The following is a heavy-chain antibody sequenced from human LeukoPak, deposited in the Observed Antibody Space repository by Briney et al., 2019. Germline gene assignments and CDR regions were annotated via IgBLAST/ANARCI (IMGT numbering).Heavy chain of an antibody. Sequence: SETLSLTCAVYGGSFSGYYWSWIRQPPGKGLEWIGEINHSGSTNYNPSLKSRVTIPLDTSKNQFSLKLSSVTAADTAVYYCARDICSGGSCYSASWGQGTLVTVSS. CDR2: INHSGST. CDR3: ARDICSGGSCYSAS. CDR1: GGSFSGYY. D-gene: IGHD2-15*01. J-gene: IGHJ5*02. V-gene: IGHV4-34*01.